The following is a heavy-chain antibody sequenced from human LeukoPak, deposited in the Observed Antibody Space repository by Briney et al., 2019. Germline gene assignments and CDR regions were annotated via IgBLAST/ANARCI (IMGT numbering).Heavy chain of an antibody. V-gene: IGHV4-34*01. CDR1: GGSFSGYY. J-gene: IGHJ5*02. Sequence: SETLSLTCAVYGGSFSGYYWSWIRQPPGKGLEWIGEINHSGSTNHNPSLKSRVTISVDTSKNQFSLKLSSVTAADTAVYYCARHYGPWGQGTLVTVSS. CDR3: ARHYGP. D-gene: IGHD3-16*01. CDR2: INHSGST.